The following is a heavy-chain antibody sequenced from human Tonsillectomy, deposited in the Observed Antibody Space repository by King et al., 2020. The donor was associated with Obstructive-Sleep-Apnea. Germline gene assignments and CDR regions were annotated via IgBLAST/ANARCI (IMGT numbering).Heavy chain of an antibody. CDR1: GYTFTTYA. CDR2: INAGNGNT. V-gene: IGHV1-3*01. Sequence: QLVQSGAEVKKPGASVKVSCKASGYTFTTYAIHWVRQAPGQRLEWIGWINAGNGNTKYSQNFQGRVTITRETSAGTAYMELSSLRSEDTAVYYCALWESGYSFWGQGTLVTVSS. J-gene: IGHJ4*02. D-gene: IGHD5-18*01. CDR3: ALWESGYSF.